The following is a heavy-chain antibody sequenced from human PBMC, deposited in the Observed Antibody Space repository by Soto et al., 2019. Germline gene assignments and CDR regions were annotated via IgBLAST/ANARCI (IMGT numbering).Heavy chain of an antibody. CDR3: ARGHDPFSSGYPYYYYYGMDV. J-gene: IGHJ6*02. Sequence: GGSLRLSCAASGFTFNTYSMNWVRQAPGKGLEWVSSISSSSSYIYYADSVEGRFAISRDNAKNSLYPQMNSLRAEDTAVYYCARGHDPFSSGYPYYYYYGMDVWGQGTTVTVSS. D-gene: IGHD3-22*01. CDR2: ISSSSSYI. V-gene: IGHV3-21*01. CDR1: GFTFNTYS.